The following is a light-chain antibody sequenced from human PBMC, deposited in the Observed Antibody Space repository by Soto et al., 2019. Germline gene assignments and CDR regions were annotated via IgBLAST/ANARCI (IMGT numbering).Light chain of an antibody. J-gene: IGKJ1*01. CDR3: QQYNSS. Sequence: DIQMTQSPSTLSASVGDRVTITCRASQSISNWLAWYQQKPGKAPKLLIYKASSLESGVPSQFSGSGCGTEFTLNISSLQPDDFATYYCQQYNSSFGQGAKVEIK. CDR1: QSISNW. CDR2: KAS. V-gene: IGKV1-5*03.